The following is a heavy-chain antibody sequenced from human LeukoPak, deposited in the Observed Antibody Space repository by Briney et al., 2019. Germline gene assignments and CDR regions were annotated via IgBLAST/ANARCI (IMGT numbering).Heavy chain of an antibody. D-gene: IGHD3-10*01. Sequence: PSETLSLTCTVSGGSISSGSYYWSWIRQPAGTGLEWLGRIYTSGSTNYNPSLKSRVTMSVDTSKNQFSLKLSSVTAADTAVYYCARDQYYYGSGSLNWFDPWGQGTLVTVSS. CDR2: IYTSGST. CDR3: ARDQYYYGSGSLNWFDP. J-gene: IGHJ5*02. CDR1: GGSISSGSYY. V-gene: IGHV4-61*02.